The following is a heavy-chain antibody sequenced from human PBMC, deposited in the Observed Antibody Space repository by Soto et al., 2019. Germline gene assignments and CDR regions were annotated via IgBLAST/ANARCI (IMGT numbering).Heavy chain of an antibody. CDR2: IYSGGST. CDR3: ARDRLPLLLWFGEFVMDV. D-gene: IGHD3-10*01. Sequence: GGSLRLSCAASGFTVSSNYMSWVRQAPGKGLEWVSVIYSGGSTYYADSVKGRFTISRHNSKNTLYLQMNSLRAEDTAVYYCARDRLPLLLWFGEFVMDVWGKRTTVTGSS. CDR1: GFTVSSNY. V-gene: IGHV3-53*04. J-gene: IGHJ6*04.